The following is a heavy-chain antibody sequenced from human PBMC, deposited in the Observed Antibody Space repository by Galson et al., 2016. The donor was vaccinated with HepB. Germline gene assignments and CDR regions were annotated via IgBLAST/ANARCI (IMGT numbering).Heavy chain of an antibody. CDR2: IKEDGSEI. CDR3: ARDRQRHYYFYGMDV. D-gene: IGHD6-25*01. V-gene: IGHV3-7*01. CDR1: GFTFTDYW. Sequence: SLRLSCAAPGFTFTDYWMSWVRQAPGKGLEWVANIKEDGSEITYVDSVRGRFTISRDNAKNSLFLQMNRLRVEDTAVYYCARDRQRHYYFYGMDVWGHGTTVTVSS. J-gene: IGHJ6*02.